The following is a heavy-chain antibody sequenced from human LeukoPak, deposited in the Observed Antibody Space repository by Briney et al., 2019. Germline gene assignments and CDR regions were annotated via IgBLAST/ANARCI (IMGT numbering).Heavy chain of an antibody. CDR3: TTDQVYDSSGYYSPSDY. V-gene: IGHV3-15*01. CDR1: GFTFSNAW. CDR2: IKSKTDGGTT. Sequence: PGGSLRLSCAASGFTFSNAWMSWVRQAPGKGLEWVGRIKSKTDGGTTDYAAPVKGRFTISRDDSKNTLYLQMNSLKTEDTAVYYCTTDQVYDSSGYYSPSDYWGQGTLVTVSS. D-gene: IGHD3-22*01. J-gene: IGHJ4*02.